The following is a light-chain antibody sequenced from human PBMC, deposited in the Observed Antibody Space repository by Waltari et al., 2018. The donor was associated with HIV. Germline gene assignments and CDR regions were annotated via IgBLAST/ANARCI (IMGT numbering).Light chain of an antibody. CDR3: SSFITTTTHVV. CDR2: EFS. Sequence: QSALTQPASVSGSLGQSVTISCTGANSDIGGYNYVSWYQQHPGKAPKLIIHEFSNRPAGVADRFSGSKSGKTASLTISGIQAEDESDYYCSSFITTTTHVVFGGGTRLTIL. CDR1: NSDIGGYNY. J-gene: IGLJ2*01. V-gene: IGLV2-14*01.